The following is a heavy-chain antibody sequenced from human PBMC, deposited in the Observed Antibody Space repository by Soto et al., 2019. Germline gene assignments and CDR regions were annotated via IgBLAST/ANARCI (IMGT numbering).Heavy chain of an antibody. CDR2: IWYDGSNK. CDR3: ARGGSGSFFYYYCGMDV. D-gene: IGHD3-10*01. J-gene: IGHJ6*02. CDR1: GFTFSSYG. V-gene: IGHV3-33*01. Sequence: QVQLVESGGGVVQPGRSLRLSCAASGFTFSSYGMHWVRQAPGKGLEWVAVIWYDGSNKYYADSVKGRFTISRDNSKNTLYLQMNSLRAEDTAVYYCARGGSGSFFYYYCGMDVWGQGTTVTVSS.